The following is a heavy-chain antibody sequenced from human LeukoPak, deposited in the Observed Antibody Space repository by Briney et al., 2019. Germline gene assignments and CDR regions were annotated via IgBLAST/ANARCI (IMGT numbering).Heavy chain of an antibody. CDR3: GSRRTAMFGVIKGPIDY. Sequence: SETLSLTCAVYGGSFSDYYWTWIRQPPGKGLEWIGEINHSGSPNNNPSLKSRVSISFDTSKNQFSLKLTSVTAADTAVYYCGSRRTAMFGVIKGPIDYWGQGTLVAVSS. D-gene: IGHD3-3*01. CDR2: INHSGSP. CDR1: GGSFSDYY. V-gene: IGHV4-34*01. J-gene: IGHJ4*02.